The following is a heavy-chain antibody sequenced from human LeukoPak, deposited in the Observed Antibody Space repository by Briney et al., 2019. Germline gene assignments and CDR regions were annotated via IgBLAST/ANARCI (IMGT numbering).Heavy chain of an antibody. D-gene: IGHD6-13*01. CDR3: ARDSQSGQLVLSDSYYYMDV. V-gene: IGHV3-23*01. CDR2: ISGSGGST. CDR1: GFTFSSYG. J-gene: IGHJ6*03. Sequence: GGSLRLSCAASGFTFSSYGMSWVRQAPGKGLEWVSVISGSGGSTYYADSVKGRFTISRDNSKNTLYLQMNSLRAEGTAVYYCARDSQSGQLVLSDSYYYMDVWGKGTTVTISS.